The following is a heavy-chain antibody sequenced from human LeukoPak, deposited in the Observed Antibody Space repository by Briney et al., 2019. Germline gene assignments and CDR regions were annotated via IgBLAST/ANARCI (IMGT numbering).Heavy chain of an antibody. V-gene: IGHV4-31*03. J-gene: IGHJ4*02. D-gene: IGHD4-23*01. CDR1: GGSISSGGYY. Sequence: PSQTLSLTCTVSGGSISSGGYYWSWIRQHPGKGLEWIGYIYYSGSTSYNPSLKSRVTISVDTSKNQFSLKLTSVTAADTAVYYCARNYGDNLQPYFDFWGQGTLVTVSS. CDR3: ARNYGDNLQPYFDF. CDR2: IYYSGST.